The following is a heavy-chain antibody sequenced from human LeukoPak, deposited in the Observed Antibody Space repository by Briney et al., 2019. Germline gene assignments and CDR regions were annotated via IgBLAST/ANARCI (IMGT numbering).Heavy chain of an antibody. CDR3: ARDISTDYDFWSGYSPIQGWFVP. Sequence: SETLSLTCTVSGGSISSYYWSWIRQPPGKGLEWIGYIYYSGSTNYNPSLKSRVTISVDTSKNQFSLKLSSVTAADTAVYYCARDISTDYDFWSGYSPIQGWFVPWGQGTLVTVSS. V-gene: IGHV4-59*01. CDR1: GGSISSYY. J-gene: IGHJ5*02. D-gene: IGHD3-3*01. CDR2: IYYSGST.